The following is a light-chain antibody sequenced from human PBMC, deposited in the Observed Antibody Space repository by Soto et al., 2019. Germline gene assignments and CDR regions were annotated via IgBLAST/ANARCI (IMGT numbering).Light chain of an antibody. J-gene: IGKJ1*01. CDR2: GGS. CDR3: QQYRSSPPWT. Sequence: EIVLTQSPGTLSLSPGERATLSCRASQSVSSSYLAWYQQKPGQAPRLLIYGGSSRATGIPDRFSGSGSGTDFTLTINRREPEDFAVSYCQQYRSSPPWTFGHGPKVEIK. CDR1: QSVSSSY. V-gene: IGKV3-20*01.